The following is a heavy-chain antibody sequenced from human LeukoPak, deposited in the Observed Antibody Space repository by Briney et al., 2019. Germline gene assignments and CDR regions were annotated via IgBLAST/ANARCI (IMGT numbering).Heavy chain of an antibody. Sequence: SETLSLTYTVSGGSISSYYWSWIRQPPGKGLEWIGYIYYSGSTNYNPSLKSRVTISVDTSKNQFSLKLSSVTAADTAVYYCARGGGIVMVRGVIDYWGQGTLVTVSS. CDR2: IYYSGST. CDR1: GGSISSYY. V-gene: IGHV4-59*01. D-gene: IGHD3-10*01. CDR3: ARGGGIVMVRGVIDY. J-gene: IGHJ4*02.